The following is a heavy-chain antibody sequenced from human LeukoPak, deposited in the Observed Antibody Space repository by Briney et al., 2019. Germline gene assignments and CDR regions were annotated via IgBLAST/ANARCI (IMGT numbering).Heavy chain of an antibody. CDR2: IKSDGNSA. CDR3: TREVASAAFDY. Sequence: GGSLRLSCAASGFTFSDYWMHWVRQAPGKGLVWVSLIKSDGNSAMYADSVEGRFSIPRDNAKNTVYLQMNSLRAEDTAVYFCTREVASAAFDYWGQGTPVTVSS. D-gene: IGHD5-12*01. J-gene: IGHJ4*02. V-gene: IGHV3-74*03. CDR1: GFTFSDYW.